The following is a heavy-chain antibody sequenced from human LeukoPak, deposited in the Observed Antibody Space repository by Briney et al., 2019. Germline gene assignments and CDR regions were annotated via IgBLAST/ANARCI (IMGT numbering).Heavy chain of an antibody. CDR1: GGSISSYY. CDR3: ARGGYYYDSSGCDY. D-gene: IGHD3-22*01. Sequence: SETLSLTCTVSGGSISSYYWSWIRQPAGKGLEWIGRIYTSGSTNYNPSLKSRVTISVDKSKNQFSLKLSSVTAADTAVYYCARGGYYYDSSGCDYWGQGTLVTVSS. J-gene: IGHJ4*02. V-gene: IGHV4-4*07. CDR2: IYTSGST.